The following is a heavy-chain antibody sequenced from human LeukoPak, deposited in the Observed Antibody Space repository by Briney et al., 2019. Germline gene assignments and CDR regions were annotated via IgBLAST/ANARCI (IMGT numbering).Heavy chain of an antibody. CDR1: GESFSAYS. Sequence: SETLSLTCAVYGESFSAYSWSWIRQPPGKGLEWIGDINHSGSTNYNPSLKSRVTISLDTSKNQFSLKLSSVAAADTAVYYCARGEEGGYTYGYWFDPWGQGILVTVSS. D-gene: IGHD5-18*01. CDR2: INHSGST. V-gene: IGHV4-34*01. CDR3: ARGEEGGYTYGYWFDP. J-gene: IGHJ5*02.